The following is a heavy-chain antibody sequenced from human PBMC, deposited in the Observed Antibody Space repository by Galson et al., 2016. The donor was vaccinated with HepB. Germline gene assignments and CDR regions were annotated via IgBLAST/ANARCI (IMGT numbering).Heavy chain of an antibody. J-gene: IGHJ6*02. V-gene: IGHV5-51*01. Sequence: SGAEVKKPGDSLKISCEGFGYRFVSHWVAWVRQMPGKGLEWMGIIYPGDSATTYSPSFQGQVIISVDKSTNTAYLQWGSLKAADTAMYYCARRQGETPMCWGYHTLYVWGQGTTVTVS. CDR3: ARRQGETPMCWGYHTLYV. CDR1: GYRFVSHW. CDR2: IYPGDSAT. D-gene: IGHD5-18*01.